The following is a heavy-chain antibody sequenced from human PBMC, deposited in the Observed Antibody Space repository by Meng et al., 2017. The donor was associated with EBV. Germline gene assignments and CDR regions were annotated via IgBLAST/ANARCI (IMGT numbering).Heavy chain of an antibody. Sequence: VLWLASGGGLVQLGGSLRLSCAASGFTFSSYAMSWVRQAPGKGLEWVSAISGSGGSTYYADSVKGRFTISRDNSKNTLYLQMNSLRAEDTAVYYCAKDLAGGIAVDYWGQGTLVTVSS. CDR2: ISGSGGST. V-gene: IGHV3-23*01. CDR3: AKDLAGGIAVDY. D-gene: IGHD6-13*01. CDR1: GFTFSSYA. J-gene: IGHJ4*02.